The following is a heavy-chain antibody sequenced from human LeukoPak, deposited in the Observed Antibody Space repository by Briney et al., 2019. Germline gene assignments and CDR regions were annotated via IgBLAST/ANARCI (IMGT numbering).Heavy chain of an antibody. D-gene: IGHD6-13*01. CDR1: GFTFSNYE. V-gene: IGHV3-48*03. J-gene: IGHJ6*02. Sequence: QPGGSLRLSCAASGFTFSNYEMNWVRRAPGKGLEWLSYISSTGHTIYYADSVRGRFTISRDNAKNSLYLQMSSLRAEDTAVYYCARRNAGYPDVWGQGTTVTVSS. CDR2: ISSTGHTI. CDR3: ARRNAGYPDV.